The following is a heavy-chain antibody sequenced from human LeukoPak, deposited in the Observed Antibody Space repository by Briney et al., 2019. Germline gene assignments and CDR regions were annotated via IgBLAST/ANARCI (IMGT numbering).Heavy chain of an antibody. CDR3: AKDHDNGDYYYYFDS. D-gene: IGHD2-21*02. V-gene: IGHV3-23*01. J-gene: IGHJ4*02. CDR2: ISDTGRKR. Sequence: GGSLRLSCVASGFSFDTYAMSWVRQAPGKGLEWVSGISDTGRKRYYTDSVKGRFTISRDNSKNTLHLQMNGLRAEDTALYFCAKDHDNGDYYYYFDSWGQGTLVTVSS. CDR1: GFSFDTYA.